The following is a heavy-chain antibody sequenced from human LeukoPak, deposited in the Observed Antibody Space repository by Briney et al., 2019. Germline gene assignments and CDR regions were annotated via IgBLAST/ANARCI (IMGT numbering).Heavy chain of an antibody. V-gene: IGHV1-69*13. Sequence: ASVKVSCKDSGGTFSSYAISWVRQAPGQGLEWMGGIIPIFGTANYAQKFQGRVTITADESTSTAYMELSSLRSEDTAVYYCARGPGIAAANPDYWGQGTLVTVSS. D-gene: IGHD6-13*01. CDR1: GGTFSSYA. CDR2: IIPIFGTA. J-gene: IGHJ4*02. CDR3: ARGPGIAAANPDY.